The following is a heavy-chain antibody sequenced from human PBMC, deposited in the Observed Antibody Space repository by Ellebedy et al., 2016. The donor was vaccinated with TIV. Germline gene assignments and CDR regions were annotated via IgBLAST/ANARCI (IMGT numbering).Heavy chain of an antibody. D-gene: IGHD5-24*01. Sequence: GESLKISCATSGFIFSDYAISWVRQPPGKGLEWVSSISTTDGTHYADSVKGRFTISRDNPKNTLYLQMNSLRVEDTAVYYCATQLWNTEFWGQGTLVIVSS. J-gene: IGHJ4*02. CDR3: ATQLWNTEF. CDR2: ISTTDGT. CDR1: GFIFSDYA. V-gene: IGHV3-23*01.